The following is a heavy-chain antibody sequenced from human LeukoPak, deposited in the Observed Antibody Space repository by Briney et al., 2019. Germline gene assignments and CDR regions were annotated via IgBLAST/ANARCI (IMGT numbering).Heavy chain of an antibody. CDR2: AHSDGTT. J-gene: IGHJ4*02. Sequence: SETPSLTCIVSGASISTSHWSWIRQSAEKGLEWIGRAHSDGTTNYNPSIKSRVTMSIDTSKNQLSLKLTSVTAADAAVYYCARDGLYTYGYSYFDYWGQGTLVTVSS. CDR1: GASISTSH. CDR3: ARDGLYTYGYSYFDY. V-gene: IGHV4-4*07. D-gene: IGHD5-18*01.